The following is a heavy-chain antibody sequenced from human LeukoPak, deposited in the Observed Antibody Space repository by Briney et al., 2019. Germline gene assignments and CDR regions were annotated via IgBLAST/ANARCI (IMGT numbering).Heavy chain of an antibody. J-gene: IGHJ6*02. Sequence: GGSLRLSCAASGFTFSSYAMSWVRQAPGKGLEWVSAISGSGGSTYYADSVKGRFTISRDNSKNTLYLQMNSLRAEDTAVYYCAKAQRITMVRGVPNKSYYYYYGMDVWGQGTTVTVSS. CDR3: AKAQRITMVRGVPNKSYYYYYGMDV. V-gene: IGHV3-23*01. D-gene: IGHD3-10*01. CDR1: GFTFSSYA. CDR2: ISGSGGST.